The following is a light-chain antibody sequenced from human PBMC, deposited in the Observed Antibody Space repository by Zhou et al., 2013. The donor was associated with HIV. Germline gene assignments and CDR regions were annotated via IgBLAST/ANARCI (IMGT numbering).Light chain of an antibody. CDR2: GAS. CDR1: QSVRSSY. V-gene: IGKV3-20*01. CDR3: QQFDGSPTWT. J-gene: IGKJ1*01. Sequence: EIVLTQSPGTLSLSAGERATLSCRASQSVRSSYLSWYQQKPGQAPRLLIYGASSRATGIPDRFSGSGSETDFTLTISRLEPEDFAVYYCQQFDGSPTWTFGPGTRVEMK.